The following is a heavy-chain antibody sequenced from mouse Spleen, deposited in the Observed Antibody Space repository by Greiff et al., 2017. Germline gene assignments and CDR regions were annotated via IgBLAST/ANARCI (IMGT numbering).Heavy chain of an antibody. CDR3: ARGTLYDGIDY. CDR2: INPYNGDT. CDR1: GYSFTGYF. Sequence: VQLQQPGAELVKPGASVKLSCKASGYSFTGYFMNWVMQSHGKSLEWIGRINPYNGDTFYNQKFKGKATLTVDKSSSTAHMELRSLTSEDSAVYYCARGTLYDGIDYWGQGTTLTVSS. D-gene: IGHD2-3*01. V-gene: IGHV1-20*01. J-gene: IGHJ2*01.